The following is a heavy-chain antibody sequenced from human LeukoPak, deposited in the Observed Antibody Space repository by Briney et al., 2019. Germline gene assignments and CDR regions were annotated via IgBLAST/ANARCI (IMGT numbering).Heavy chain of an antibody. V-gene: IGHV3-33*01. CDR2: IWEDGSNI. CDR1: GFTFSSYG. J-gene: IGHJ4*02. D-gene: IGHD6-19*01. Sequence: GTSLRLSCAVSGFTFSSYGMHWVRQAPGKGLEWVAVIWEDGSNINYPDSVKGRFTISRDNSKNTLYLQMNSLRAEDTAVYYCARVGFNSGWYDYLGQGALVTVSS. CDR3: ARVGFNSGWYDY.